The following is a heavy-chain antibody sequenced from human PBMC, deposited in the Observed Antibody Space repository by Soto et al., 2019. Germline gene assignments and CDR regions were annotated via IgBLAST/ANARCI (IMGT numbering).Heavy chain of an antibody. V-gene: IGHV4-30-4*01. Sequence: SETLSLTCSVSGGSISSGAYYWSWIPQPPGKGLEWIGYIYYSGSTYYNPSLKSRVTISVDTSKNQFSLRLSSVTDADTAVYSRASLTAGGWLSFDYWGQGTLVTV. CDR1: GGSISSGAYY. CDR2: IYYSGST. J-gene: IGHJ4*02. D-gene: IGHD2-21*01. CDR3: ASLTAGGWLSFDY.